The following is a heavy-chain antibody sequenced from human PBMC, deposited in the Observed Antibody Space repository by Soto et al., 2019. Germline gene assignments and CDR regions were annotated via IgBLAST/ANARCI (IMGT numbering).Heavy chain of an antibody. CDR3: ARHGDVFFSGYGYHRDLLSFPTRRSSDL. CDR2: IYYSGST. CDR1: AGLTRPCCNF. V-gene: IGHV4-39*01. Sequence: TGSAGLTRPCCNFVCRILQDTGKGLEWIGSIYYSGSTYYNPSLKSRVTISVDTSKNQFSLKLSSVTAADTAVYYCARHGDVFFSGYGYHRDLLSFPTRRSSDL. J-gene: IGHJ2*01. D-gene: IGHD2-21*01.